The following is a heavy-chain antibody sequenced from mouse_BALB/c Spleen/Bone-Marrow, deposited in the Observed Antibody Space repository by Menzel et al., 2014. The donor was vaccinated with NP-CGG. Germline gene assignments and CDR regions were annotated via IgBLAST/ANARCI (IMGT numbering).Heavy chain of an antibody. Sequence: EVQLQESGPGLVKPSQSLSLTCIVAGYSITSDYAWNWIRQFPGNKLEWMGYISYSGSTSYNPSLKSRISITRDTSKNQFFLQLNSVTTEDTATYYCARSVYYGSSYVDYWGQGTTLTVSS. V-gene: IGHV3-2*02. CDR3: ARSVYYGSSYVDY. CDR2: ISYSGST. CDR1: GYSITSDYA. J-gene: IGHJ2*01. D-gene: IGHD1-1*01.